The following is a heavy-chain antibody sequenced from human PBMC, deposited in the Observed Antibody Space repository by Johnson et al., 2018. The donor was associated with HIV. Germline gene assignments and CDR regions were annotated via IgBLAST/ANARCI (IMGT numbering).Heavy chain of an antibody. CDR3: ARGIEMIFVNDAFDI. J-gene: IGHJ3*02. Sequence: VQLVESGGGLIQPGGSLRLSCAASGFTVSSNYMSWVHQAPGKGLEWVSVIYSGGSTYYADSVKGRFTISRDNAKNSLYLQMNSLRAEDTAVYYCARGIEMIFVNDAFDIWGQGTMVTVSS. CDR2: IYSGGST. CDR1: GFTVSSNY. V-gene: IGHV3-53*01. D-gene: IGHD2-15*01.